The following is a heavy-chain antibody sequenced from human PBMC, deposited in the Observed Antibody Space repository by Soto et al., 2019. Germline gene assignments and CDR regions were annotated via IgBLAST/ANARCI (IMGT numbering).Heavy chain of an antibody. CDR2: IYTSGSI. J-gene: IGHJ6*02. Sequence: KTSETLSLTCTVSGGSISSYYWSWIRQPAGKGLEWIGRIYTSGSINYNPSLKSRVTMSVDTSKNQFSLKLSSVTAADTAVYYCVRGGYSGYDPPYYYYGMDVWGQGTTVTVSS. CDR1: GGSISSYY. V-gene: IGHV4-4*07. CDR3: VRGGYSGYDPPYYYYGMDV. D-gene: IGHD5-12*01.